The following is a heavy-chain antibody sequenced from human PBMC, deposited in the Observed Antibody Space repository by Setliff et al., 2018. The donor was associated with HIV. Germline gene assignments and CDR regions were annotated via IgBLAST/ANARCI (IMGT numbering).Heavy chain of an antibody. J-gene: IGHJ4*02. V-gene: IGHV3-21*01. CDR3: ASVLFNRKGWHWDR. Sequence: PRGSLRLSCAASGFTFRIYSMNWVRQAPGKGLEWVSSISGSRTYYADSVKGRFTISRDDAENSLYLQMSILRADDTALYYCASVLFNRKGWHWDRWGQGTLVTVSS. CDR2: ISGSRT. D-gene: IGHD6-19*01. CDR1: GFTFRIYS.